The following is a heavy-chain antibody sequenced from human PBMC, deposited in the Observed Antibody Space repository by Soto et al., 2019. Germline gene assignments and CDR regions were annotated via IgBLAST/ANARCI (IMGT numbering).Heavy chain of an antibody. CDR1: GYTFTSYA. V-gene: IGHV1-3*01. Sequence: ASVKVSCKASGYTFTSYAMHWVRQAPGQRLEWMGWINAGNGNTKYSQKFQGRVTITRDTSASTAYMELSSLRSEDTAVYYCARSDPHADYSNYGVGDYWGQGTLVTGSS. J-gene: IGHJ4*02. D-gene: IGHD4-4*01. CDR2: INAGNGNT. CDR3: ARSDPHADYSNYGVGDY.